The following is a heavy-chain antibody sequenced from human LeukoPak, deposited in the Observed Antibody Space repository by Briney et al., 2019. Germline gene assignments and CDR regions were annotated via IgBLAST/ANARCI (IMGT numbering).Heavy chain of an antibody. CDR3: ARMGSGYYYVEGDLGDY. CDR1: GYSFTSYW. V-gene: IGHV5-51*01. Sequence: GESLKISCKGSGYSFTSYWIGWVRQMPGKGLEWMGIIYPGDSDTRYSPSFPGQVTISADKSISTAYLQWSSLKASDTAMYYCARMGSGYYYVEGDLGDYWGQGTLVTVSS. CDR2: IYPGDSDT. J-gene: IGHJ4*02. D-gene: IGHD3-22*01.